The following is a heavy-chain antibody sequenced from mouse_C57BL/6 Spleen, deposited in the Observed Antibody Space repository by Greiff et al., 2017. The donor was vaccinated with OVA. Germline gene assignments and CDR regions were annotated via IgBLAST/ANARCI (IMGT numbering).Heavy chain of an antibody. D-gene: IGHD1-1*01. CDR1: GYTFTSYW. J-gene: IGHJ2*01. V-gene: IGHV1-72*01. Sequence: QVQLQQSGAELVKPGASVKLSCKASGYTFTSYWMHWVKQRPGRGLEWIGRIDPNSGGTKYNEKFKSKATLTVDKPSSPAYMQLISLTSEDSAVFYCSTIITTVVAHFDYWGQGTTLTVSS. CDR3: STIITTVVAHFDY. CDR2: IDPNSGGT.